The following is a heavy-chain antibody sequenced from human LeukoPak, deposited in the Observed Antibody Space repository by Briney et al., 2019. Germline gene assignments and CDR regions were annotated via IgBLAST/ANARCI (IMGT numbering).Heavy chain of an antibody. V-gene: IGHV1-69*04. CDR2: IIPILGIA. Sequence: GASVKVSCKASGGTFSSYAISWVRQAPGQGLEWMGRIIPILGIANYAQKFQGRVTITADKSTSTAYMELSSLRSEDTAVYYCAREGMVQGVIYYWGQGTLVTVPS. D-gene: IGHD3-10*01. J-gene: IGHJ4*02. CDR3: AREGMVQGVIYY. CDR1: GGTFSSYA.